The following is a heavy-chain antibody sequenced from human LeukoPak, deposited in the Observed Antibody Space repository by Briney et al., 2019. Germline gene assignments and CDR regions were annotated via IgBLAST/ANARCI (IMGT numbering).Heavy chain of an antibody. D-gene: IGHD5-12*01. CDR2: FSGSGDST. CDR3: AKDRTKYSGYVHFDY. Sequence: PGGSLRLSCVASGFTFSNYAMSWVRQAPGKGLEWVSSFSGSGDSTNYADSVKGRFTISRDNSKNTLYLQMNSLRAEDTAVYYCAKDRTKYSGYVHFDYGGGGALVTVSS. CDR1: GFTFSNYA. J-gene: IGHJ4*01. V-gene: IGHV3-23*01.